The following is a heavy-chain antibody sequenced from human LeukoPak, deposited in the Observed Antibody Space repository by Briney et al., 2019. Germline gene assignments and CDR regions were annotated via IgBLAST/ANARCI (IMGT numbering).Heavy chain of an antibody. CDR1: GYTFTTYA. Sequence: GASVKVSCKASGYTFTTYALTWVRQAPGQGLEWMGWINTHTGRPSYAQDFTGRFVFSLDSSVSTAYLQISRLQTGDTAVYYCARLYSDLLTGPGYWGQGTLLTVFS. D-gene: IGHD3-9*01. CDR2: INTHTGRP. CDR3: ARLYSDLLTGPGY. V-gene: IGHV7-4-1*02. J-gene: IGHJ4*02.